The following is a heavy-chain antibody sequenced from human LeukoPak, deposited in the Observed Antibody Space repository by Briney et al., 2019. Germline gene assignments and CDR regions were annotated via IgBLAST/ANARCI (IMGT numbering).Heavy chain of an antibody. Sequence: GGSLRLSCAASGFTFDDYGMSWVRQAPGKGLEWVSGINWNGGRTGYVDSVKGRFTISRDNAKNSLFLQMNSLRDEDTAVYYCARSASGWYYSDYWGQGARVTVSS. D-gene: IGHD6-19*01. V-gene: IGHV3-20*04. J-gene: IGHJ4*02. CDR1: GFTFDDYG. CDR3: ARSASGWYYSDY. CDR2: INWNGGRT.